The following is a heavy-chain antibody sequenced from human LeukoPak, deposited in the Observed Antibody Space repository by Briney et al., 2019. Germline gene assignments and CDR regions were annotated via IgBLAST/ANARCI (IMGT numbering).Heavy chain of an antibody. CDR1: GFTFSSYW. Sequence: GGSLRLSCAASGFTFSSYWMHWVRQAPGKGLVWVSRINSDGSSTTYADSVKGRFTISRDNAKNTLYLQMNSLRAEDTAVYYCARVPSTQCLVYYFDYWFQVTLVTVAS. V-gene: IGHV3-74*01. CDR2: INSDGSST. J-gene: IGHJ4*02. CDR3: ARVPSTQCLVYYFDY. D-gene: IGHD6-19*01.